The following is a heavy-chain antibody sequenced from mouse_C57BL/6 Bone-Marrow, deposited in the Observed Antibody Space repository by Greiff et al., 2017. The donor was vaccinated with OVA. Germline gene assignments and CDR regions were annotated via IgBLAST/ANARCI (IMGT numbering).Heavy chain of an antibody. Sequence: VQLQQSGPELVKPGASVKISCKASGYAFSSSWMNWVKQRPGKGLEWIGRIYPGDGDTNYNGKFKGKATLTADKSSSTAYMQLSSLTSEDSAVYFCASPYGSSFNYFDYWGQGTTLTVSS. V-gene: IGHV1-82*01. CDR3: ASPYGSSFNYFDY. CDR2: IYPGDGDT. J-gene: IGHJ2*01. CDR1: GYAFSSSW. D-gene: IGHD1-1*01.